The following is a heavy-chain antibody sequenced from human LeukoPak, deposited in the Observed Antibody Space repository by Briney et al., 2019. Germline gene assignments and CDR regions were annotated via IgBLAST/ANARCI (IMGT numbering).Heavy chain of an antibody. CDR3: AKQTYYYDSSGYSNHFDY. CDR2: SSSSSSYI. D-gene: IGHD3-22*01. J-gene: IGHJ4*02. V-gene: IGHV3-21*01. CDR1: GFTFNSYS. Sequence: GGSLRLSCTASGFTFNSYSMNWVRQAPGKGLEWVSSSSSSSSYIYYADSVKGRFTISRDNSKNTLYLQMNSLRAEDTAVYYCAKQTYYYDSSGYSNHFDYWGQGTLVTVSS.